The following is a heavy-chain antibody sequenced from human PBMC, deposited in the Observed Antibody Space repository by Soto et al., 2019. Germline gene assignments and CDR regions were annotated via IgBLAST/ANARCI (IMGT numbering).Heavy chain of an antibody. D-gene: IGHD2-2*01. J-gene: IGHJ4*02. CDR2: ILPVFGTS. V-gene: IGHV1-69*12. CDR1: GGTLSNYG. CDR3: ASEPSRYQSYYFDY. Sequence: QLHLVQSGSEVKKPGSSVRVSCKTSGGTLSNYGLSWVRLAPGQGLEWMGGILPVFGTSNYAQKFQDRLTITADESTITAYMDLTSPTSDGTAVYYCASEPSRYQSYYFDYWGQGTLVTVSS.